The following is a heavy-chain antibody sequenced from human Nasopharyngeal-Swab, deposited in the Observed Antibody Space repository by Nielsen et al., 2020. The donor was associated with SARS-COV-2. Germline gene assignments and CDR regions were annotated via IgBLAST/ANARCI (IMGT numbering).Heavy chain of an antibody. J-gene: IGHJ2*01. V-gene: IGHV4-59*13. CDR3: ARDIRTYDILTGYSLGYFDL. Sequence: PGKGLEWIGYIYYSGSTNYNPSLKSRVTISVDTSKNQFSLKLSPVTAADTAVYYCARDIRTYDILTGYSLGYFDLWGRGTLVTVSS. D-gene: IGHD3-9*01. CDR2: IYYSGST.